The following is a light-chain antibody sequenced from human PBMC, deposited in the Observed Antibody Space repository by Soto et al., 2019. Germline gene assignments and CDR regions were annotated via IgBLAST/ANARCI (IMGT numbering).Light chain of an antibody. V-gene: IGKV1-6*01. CDR3: QQYYNYPLT. Sequence: IQMTQSPSSLSASPGDRVTLSFTASQGISRYLAWYQQIPGQAPKLLIYGASSGHSGVPARFSGSGSGTDFTLTISSLQPEDFAIYYCQQYYNYPLTFGEGTKVDIK. CDR1: QGISRY. CDR2: GAS. J-gene: IGKJ4*01.